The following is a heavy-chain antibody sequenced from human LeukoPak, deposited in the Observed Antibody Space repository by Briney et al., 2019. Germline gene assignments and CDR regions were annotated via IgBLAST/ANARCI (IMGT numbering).Heavy chain of an antibody. CDR1: GFTFSSHS. CDR3: ARSTEGAFDI. J-gene: IGHJ3*02. D-gene: IGHD2-8*02. V-gene: IGHV3-48*02. CDR2: ISSRNTI. Sequence: GGSLRLSCAASGFTFSSHSMNWVRLAPGKGLEWVSYISSRNTIYYADSVKGRFTISRDNAKNSLYLQMNSLRDEDTAVYYCARSTEGAFDIWGQGTMVTVSS.